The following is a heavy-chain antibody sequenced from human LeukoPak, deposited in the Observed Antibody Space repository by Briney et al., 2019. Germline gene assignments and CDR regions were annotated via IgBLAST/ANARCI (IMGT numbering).Heavy chain of an antibody. CDR2: IYTSGST. Sequence: PSETLSLTCTVSGGSISSGSYYWSWIRQPAGKGLEWIGRIYTSGSTNYNPSLKSRVTISVDTSKNQFSLKLSSVTAADTAVYYCARTPNRGLGYCSGGSCSSGWFDPWGQGTLVTVSS. D-gene: IGHD2-15*01. CDR1: GGSISSGSYY. J-gene: IGHJ5*02. CDR3: ARTPNRGLGYCSGGSCSSGWFDP. V-gene: IGHV4-61*02.